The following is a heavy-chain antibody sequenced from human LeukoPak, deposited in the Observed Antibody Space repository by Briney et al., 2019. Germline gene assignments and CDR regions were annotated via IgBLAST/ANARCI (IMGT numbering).Heavy chain of an antibody. Sequence: SQTLSLTCAVSGDSVSSNSAAWIWIRQSPSRGLEWLGRTYYRSKWYTEYAVSVRSRITINPDTSKNQFSLQLSSVNPEDTAVYYCARLGSGSNYWGQGTLVTVSS. V-gene: IGHV6-1*01. CDR2: TYYRSKWYT. CDR3: ARLGSGSNY. D-gene: IGHD3-10*01. CDR1: GDSVSSNSAA. J-gene: IGHJ4*02.